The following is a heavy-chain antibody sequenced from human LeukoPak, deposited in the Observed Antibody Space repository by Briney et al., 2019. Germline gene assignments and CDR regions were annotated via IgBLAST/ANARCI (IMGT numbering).Heavy chain of an antibody. CDR2: IIPIFGTA. CDR3: ARDSGHYNWNDGPDY. D-gene: IGHD1-20*01. J-gene: IGHJ4*02. CDR1: GGTFSSYA. Sequence: ASVKVSCKASGGTFSSYAISWVRQAPGQGLEWMGRIIPIFGTANYAQKFQGRVTITTDESTSTAYMELSSLRSEDTAVYYCARDSGHYNWNDGPDYWGQGILVTVSS. V-gene: IGHV1-69*05.